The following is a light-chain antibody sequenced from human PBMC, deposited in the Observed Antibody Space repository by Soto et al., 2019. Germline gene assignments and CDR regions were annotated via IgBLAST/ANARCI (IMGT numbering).Light chain of an antibody. CDR1: SSDVGGYNY. CDR3: SSFTTSTTLYV. CDR2: EVS. Sequence: QSALTQPASVSGSPGQSITISCTGTSSDVGGYNYVSWYRQHPGKAPKLVIYEVSNRPSGVSNRFSGSKSGNTASLTISGRQAEDEADYYCSSFTTSTTLYVFGTGTKLTVL. V-gene: IGLV2-14*01. J-gene: IGLJ1*01.